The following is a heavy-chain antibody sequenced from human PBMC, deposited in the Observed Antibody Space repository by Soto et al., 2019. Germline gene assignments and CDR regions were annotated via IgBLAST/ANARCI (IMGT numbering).Heavy chain of an antibody. J-gene: IGHJ3*02. Sequence: GGSLRLSCAASGFTFSSYGMHWVRQAPGKGLEWVAVIWYDGSNKYYADSVKGRFTISRDNSKNTLYLQMNSLRAEDTAVYYCAREIGYYDSSGYYITSHAFDIWGQGTMVTVSS. D-gene: IGHD3-22*01. CDR1: GFTFSSYG. CDR3: AREIGYYDSSGYYITSHAFDI. V-gene: IGHV3-33*01. CDR2: IWYDGSNK.